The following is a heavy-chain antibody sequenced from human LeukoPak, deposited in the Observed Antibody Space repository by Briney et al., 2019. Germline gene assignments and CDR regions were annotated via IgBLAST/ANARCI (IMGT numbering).Heavy chain of an antibody. D-gene: IGHD3-16*01. V-gene: IGHV4-30-4*08. CDR2: IYYSGST. CDR3: ARANVDPGSSLLGGDYFDY. CDR1: GGSISSGDYY. J-gene: IGHJ4*02. Sequence: SQTLSLTCTVSGGSISSGDYYWSWIRQPPGKGLEWIGYIYYSGSTYYNPSLKSRVTISVDTSKNQFSLKLSSVTAADTAVYYCARANVDPGSSLLGGDYFDYWGQGTLVTASS.